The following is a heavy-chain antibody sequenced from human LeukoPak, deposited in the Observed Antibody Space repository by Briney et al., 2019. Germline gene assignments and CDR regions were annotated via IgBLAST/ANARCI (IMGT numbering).Heavy chain of an antibody. Sequence: SETLSLTCTVSGGSISSGSYYWSWIRQPAGKGLEWIGRIYTSGSTHYNPSLKSRVTISVDTSKNQFSLKLSSVTAPDTAVYYCAREFGYAVTSLDYWGQGTLVTVSS. CDR1: GGSISSGSYY. J-gene: IGHJ4*02. V-gene: IGHV4-61*02. D-gene: IGHD4-17*01. CDR3: AREFGYAVTSLDY. CDR2: IYTSGST.